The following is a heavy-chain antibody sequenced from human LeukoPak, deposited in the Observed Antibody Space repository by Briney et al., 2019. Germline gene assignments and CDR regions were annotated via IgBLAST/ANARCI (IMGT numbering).Heavy chain of an antibody. J-gene: IGHJ4*02. Sequence: GVSLRLSCAASGFTFSSYAMSWVRQAPGEGLEWVSAISGSGGSTYYADSVKGRFTISRDNSKNTLYLQMNSLRAEDTAVYYCAKVLYSNYGIPHYWGQGTLVTVSS. CDR1: GFTFSSYA. CDR3: AKVLYSNYGIPHY. D-gene: IGHD4-11*01. V-gene: IGHV3-23*01. CDR2: ISGSGGST.